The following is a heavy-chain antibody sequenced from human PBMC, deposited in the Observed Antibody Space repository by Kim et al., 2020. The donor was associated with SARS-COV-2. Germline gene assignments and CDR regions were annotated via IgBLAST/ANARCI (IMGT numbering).Heavy chain of an antibody. Sequence: GESLKISCKGSGYSFSNFWIVWVRQMPGKGLEVMGIVYPGDSDVRYTPSFQGQVIISADKSISTAYLQWSSLKASDTAIYYCTRLVWGAGMVFPKEYREGRQGLDGWGQGTTVTVSS. V-gene: IGHV5-51*01. CDR2: VYPGDSDV. D-gene: IGHD2-8*01. CDR3: TRLVWGAGMVFPKEYREGRQGLDG. J-gene: IGHJ6*02. CDR1: GYSFSNFW.